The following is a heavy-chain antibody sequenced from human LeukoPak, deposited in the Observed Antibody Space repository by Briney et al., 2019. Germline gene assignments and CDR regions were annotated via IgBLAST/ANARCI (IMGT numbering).Heavy chain of an antibody. V-gene: IGHV5-51*01. J-gene: IGHJ5*02. CDR2: IYPTTSET. D-gene: IGHD1-14*01. CDR3: AWRKYFSTWFEP. Sequence: GKSLKISCQGSGTTFTTYWIGWVRQVPGKGLEWMGIIYPTTSETQYTPPFQGQVTISVDKSTSTAYLQWSSLKASDTAMYYCAWRKYFSTWFEPWGQGTLVTVSS. CDR1: GTTFTTYW.